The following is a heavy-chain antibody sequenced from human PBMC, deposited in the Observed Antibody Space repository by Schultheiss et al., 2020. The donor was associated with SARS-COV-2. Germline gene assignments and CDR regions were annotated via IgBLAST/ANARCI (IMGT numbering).Heavy chain of an antibody. V-gene: IGHV1-18*01. Sequence: ASVKVSCKASGYTLTSYGISWVRQAPGEGLEWMGWISTYNGNTNYAQKLQGRVTMTTDTSTSTAYMELRSLRSDDTAVYYCARTKPNDYIDNWFDPWGQGTLVTVSS. D-gene: IGHD4-11*01. CDR3: ARTKPNDYIDNWFDP. J-gene: IGHJ5*02. CDR2: ISTYNGNT. CDR1: GYTLTSYG.